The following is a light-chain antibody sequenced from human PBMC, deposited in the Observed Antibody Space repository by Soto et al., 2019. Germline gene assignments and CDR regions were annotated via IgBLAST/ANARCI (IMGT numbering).Light chain of an antibody. CDR1: QSISSY. J-gene: IGKJ3*01. Sequence: DIRMTQSPSSLSASVGDRVTITCRASQSISSYLNWYQHKPGKAPKLLIYGASNLQSGVPSRFSGSGSGTDFTLTISSLQPEDFATYYCQQSYGTAPETFGPGTKVDIK. CDR3: QQSYGTAPET. CDR2: GAS. V-gene: IGKV1-39*01.